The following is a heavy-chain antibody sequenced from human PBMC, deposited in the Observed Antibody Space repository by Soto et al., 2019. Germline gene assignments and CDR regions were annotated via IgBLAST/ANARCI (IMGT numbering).Heavy chain of an antibody. CDR1: GGSFSGYY. CDR3: ARGPPSVVVNAIPRLNWFDP. J-gene: IGHJ5*02. Sequence: KPSETLSLTCAVYGGSFSGYYWSWIRQPPGKGLEWIGEINHSGSTNYNPSLKSRVTISVDTSKNQFSLKLSSVTAADTAVYYCARGPPSVVVNAIPRLNWFDPWGQGTLVTVSS. CDR2: INHSGST. D-gene: IGHD2-21*01. V-gene: IGHV4-34*01.